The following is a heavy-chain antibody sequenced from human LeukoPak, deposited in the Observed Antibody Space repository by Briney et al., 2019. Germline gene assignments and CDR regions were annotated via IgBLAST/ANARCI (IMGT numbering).Heavy chain of an antibody. CDR3: ARRSQSQYTLDY. CDR1: GFTFSSYG. V-gene: IGHV3-30*02. D-gene: IGHD1-1*01. J-gene: IGHJ4*02. CDR2: IRYDGTTK. Sequence: PGGSLRLSCAASGFTFSSYGMHWVRQAPGKGLQWVAFIRYDGTTKFYADSVKGRFTVSRDNSKNTLYLQMTSLRDEDTAVYYCARRSQSQYTLDYWGQGTLVTVSS.